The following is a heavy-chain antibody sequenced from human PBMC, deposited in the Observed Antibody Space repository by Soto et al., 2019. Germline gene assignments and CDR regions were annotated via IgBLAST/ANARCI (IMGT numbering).Heavy chain of an antibody. D-gene: IGHD6-6*01. V-gene: IGHV4-59*08. J-gene: IGHJ6*03. Sequence: PSETLSLTCTVSGGSISSYYWSWIRQPPGKGLEWIGYIYYSGTTNYNPSLKSRVTISVDTSKNQFSLKLTSVTAADTAVYYCARIAPLTFYYYYYMDVWGKGTTVTVSS. CDR1: GGSISSYY. CDR3: ARIAPLTFYYYYYMDV. CDR2: IYYSGTT.